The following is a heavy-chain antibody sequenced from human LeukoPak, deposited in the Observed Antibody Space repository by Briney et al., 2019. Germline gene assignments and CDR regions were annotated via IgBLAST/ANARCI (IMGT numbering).Heavy chain of an antibody. CDR1: GGSIGSSSYY. CDR3: ARHPIGGYCSSTSCFVFDY. D-gene: IGHD2-2*01. Sequence: PSETLSLTCTVSGGSIGSSSYYWGWIRQPPGKGLEWIGSIYYSGSTYYNPSLKSRVTISVDTSKNQFSLKLSSVTAADTAVYYCARHPIGGYCSSTSCFVFDYWGQGTLVTVSS. V-gene: IGHV4-39*01. CDR2: IYYSGST. J-gene: IGHJ4*02.